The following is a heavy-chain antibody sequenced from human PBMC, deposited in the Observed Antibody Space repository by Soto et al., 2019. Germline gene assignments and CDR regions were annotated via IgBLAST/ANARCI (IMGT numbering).Heavy chain of an antibody. CDR2: IYYSGST. J-gene: IGHJ5*02. Sequence: PSETLSLTCTVSGGSISSYYWSWIRQPPGKGLEWIGYIYYSGSTNYNPSLKSRVTISVDTSKKQFSLKLSSVTAADTAVYYCARALVVVVDHGDSYIWFDPWGQGTLVTVSS. CDR3: ARALVVVVDHGDSYIWFDP. V-gene: IGHV4-59*01. D-gene: IGHD2-15*01. CDR1: GGSISSYY.